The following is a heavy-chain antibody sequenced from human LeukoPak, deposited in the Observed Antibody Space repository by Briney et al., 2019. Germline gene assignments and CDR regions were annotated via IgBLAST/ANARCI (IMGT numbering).Heavy chain of an antibody. Sequence: GGSLRLSCAASGFTFSSYAMSWVRQAPGKGLEWVSAISGSGGSTYYADSVKGRFTISRDNSKNTLYLQMNSLRAEDTAVYYCAKDREYSSGCNSFDPWGQGTLVTVSS. CDR2: ISGSGGST. J-gene: IGHJ5*02. V-gene: IGHV3-23*01. CDR3: AKDREYSSGCNSFDP. CDR1: GFTFSSYA. D-gene: IGHD6-19*01.